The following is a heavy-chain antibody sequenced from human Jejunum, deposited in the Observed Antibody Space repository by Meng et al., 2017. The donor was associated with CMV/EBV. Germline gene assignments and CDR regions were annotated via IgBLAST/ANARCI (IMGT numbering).Heavy chain of an antibody. Sequence: QVQLQESGPGLVKPSGTLSLTCAVSGGSISSSYWSWVRQPPGKGLEWIAEIHHSGITNYNPSFKSRLTISVDKSKNQYFLNLDSVTAADTAVYYCARNWGEWDQGTLVTVSS. CDR1: GGSISSSYW. D-gene: IGHD7-27*01. V-gene: IGHV4-4*02. J-gene: IGHJ4*02. CDR2: IHHSGIT. CDR3: ARNWGE.